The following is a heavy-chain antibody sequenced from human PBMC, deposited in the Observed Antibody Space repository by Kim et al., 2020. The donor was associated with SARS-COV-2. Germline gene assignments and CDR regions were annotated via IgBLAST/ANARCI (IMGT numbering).Heavy chain of an antibody. V-gene: IGHV1-18*01. Sequence: ASVQVSCKTSGYTFTSYRVAWVRQAPGQGLAWMGWISGYHANTKIAQKFQVRVSMTTDTSTNPAYMDLRGLLSDDPAVYYCARNPRVYYFDFWGPGTLVT. CDR3: ARNPRVYYFDF. J-gene: IGHJ4*02. CDR2: ISGYHANT. CDR1: GYTFTSYR. D-gene: IGHD3-3*01.